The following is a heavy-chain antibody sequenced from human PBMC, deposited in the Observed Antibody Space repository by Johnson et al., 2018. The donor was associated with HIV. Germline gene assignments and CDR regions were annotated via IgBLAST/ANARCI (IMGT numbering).Heavy chain of an antibody. J-gene: IGHJ3*02. CDR2: IVSDVSSA. Sequence: VQLVESGGGLVKPGGSLRLSCAASGFTFNNAWMNWVRQAPGQGLVCVSRIVSDVSSAIYTDSVTGRFTISRDNTKNTVYLQMNSLRAEDTAVYYCAKGFFELDDAFDIWGQGTMVTVSS. CDR1: GFTFNNAW. V-gene: IGHV3-74*02. CDR3: AKGFFELDDAFDI. D-gene: IGHD3/OR15-3a*01.